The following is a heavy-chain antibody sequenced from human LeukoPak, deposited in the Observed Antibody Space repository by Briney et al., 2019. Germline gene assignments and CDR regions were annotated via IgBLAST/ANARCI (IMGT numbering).Heavy chain of an antibody. CDR3: ARDSCGGDCYSAEFDY. CDR2: INPNSGGT. CDR1: GYTFTGYS. V-gene: IGHV1-2*06. J-gene: IGHJ4*02. Sequence: ASVKVSCKASGYTFTGYSMHWVRQAPGQGLEWMGRINPNSGGTNYAQKFQGRVTMTRDTSISTAYMELSRLRSDDTAVYYCARDSCGGDCYSAEFDYWGQGTLVTVSS. D-gene: IGHD2-21*02.